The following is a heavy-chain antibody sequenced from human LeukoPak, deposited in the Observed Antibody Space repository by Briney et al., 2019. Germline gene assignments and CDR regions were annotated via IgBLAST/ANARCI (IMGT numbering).Heavy chain of an antibody. CDR1: GFSFTNYW. CDR2: IYPGDSDT. D-gene: IGHD3-22*01. V-gene: IGHV5-51*01. J-gene: IGHJ4*02. CDR3: ARLVGMCYYDSSGYYYSSPCNFDY. Sequence: GESLKTSCKGSGFSFTNYWIGWVRQMLGKGLEWMGIIYPGDSDTRYSPSFQGQVTISADKSISTAYLQWSSLKASDTAMYYCARLVGMCYYDSSGYYYSSPCNFDYWGQGTLVTVSS.